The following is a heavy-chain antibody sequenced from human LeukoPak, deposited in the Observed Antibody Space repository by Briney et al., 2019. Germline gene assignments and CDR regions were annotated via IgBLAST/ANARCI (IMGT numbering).Heavy chain of an antibody. Sequence: GRSLRLSCAASGFTFSSYAMHWVRQAPGQGLEWVAVISYDGSNKYYADSVKGRFTISRDNSKNTLYLQMNSLRAEDTAVYYCARDGKHSYGYPRVNYYYYYMDVWGKGTTVTVSS. V-gene: IGHV3-30*01. D-gene: IGHD5-18*01. J-gene: IGHJ6*03. CDR2: ISYDGSNK. CDR1: GFTFSSYA. CDR3: ARDGKHSYGYPRVNYYYYYMDV.